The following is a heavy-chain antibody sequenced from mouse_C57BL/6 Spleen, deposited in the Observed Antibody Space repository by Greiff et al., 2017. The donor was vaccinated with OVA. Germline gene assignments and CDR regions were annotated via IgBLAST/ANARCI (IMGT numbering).Heavy chain of an antibody. CDR2: IYPRSGNT. CDR1: GYTFTSYG. V-gene: IGHV1-81*01. D-gene: IGHD2-3*01. Sequence: QVQLQQSGAELARPGASVKLSCKASGYTFTSYGISWVKQRTGQGLEWIGEIYPRSGNTYYNEKFKGKATLTADKSSSTAYMELRSLTSEDSAVYFCARWGDGYLYYYAMDYWGQGTSVTVSS. J-gene: IGHJ4*01. CDR3: ARWGDGYLYYYAMDY.